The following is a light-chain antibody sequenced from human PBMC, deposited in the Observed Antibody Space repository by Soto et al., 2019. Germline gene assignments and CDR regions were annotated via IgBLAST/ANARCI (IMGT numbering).Light chain of an antibody. J-gene: IGLJ2*01. CDR3: ASWDNCVNGVV. V-gene: IGLV1-44*01. CDR1: NSNIGSNT. Sequence: QSVLTQPPSASGTPGQRVTISCSGSNSNIGSNTVNWYQQLPGTAHKLLIYDNNKRPSGVPGRFSDSKTGTSATLAISGLQSEDEADYYCASWDNCVNGVVFGGGTKHTFL. CDR2: DNN.